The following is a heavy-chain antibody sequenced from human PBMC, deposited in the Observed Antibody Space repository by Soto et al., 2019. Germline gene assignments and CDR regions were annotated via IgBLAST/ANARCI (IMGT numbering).Heavy chain of an antibody. CDR2: IYYSGST. CDR3: ARASADFWSGYYMDV. Sequence: QVQLQESGPGLVKPSETLSLTCTVSGGSISSYYWSWIRQPPGKGLEWIGYIYYSGSTNYNPSLKSRVTISVDTSKNQFSLKLSSVTAADTAVYYCARASADFWSGYYMDVWGKGTTVTVSS. J-gene: IGHJ6*03. D-gene: IGHD3-3*01. V-gene: IGHV4-59*01. CDR1: GGSISSYY.